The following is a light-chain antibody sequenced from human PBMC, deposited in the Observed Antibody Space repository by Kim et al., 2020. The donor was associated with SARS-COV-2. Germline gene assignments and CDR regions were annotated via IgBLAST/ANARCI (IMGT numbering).Light chain of an antibody. J-gene: IGLJ1*01. CDR3: QVWDISSDHYV. CDR2: YDS. CDR1: NIGSKS. V-gene: IGLV3-21*04. Sequence: SYELTQPPSVPVAPGKTARITCGENNIGSKSVHWYQQKPGQAPVLVIYYDSDRPSGIPERFSGSNSGNTATLTISMVEAGDEADYYCQVWDISSDHYVFGTGTKVTVL.